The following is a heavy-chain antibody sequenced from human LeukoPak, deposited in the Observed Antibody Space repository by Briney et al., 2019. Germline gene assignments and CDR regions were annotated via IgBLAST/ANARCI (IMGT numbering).Heavy chain of an antibody. CDR3: ASMSGYYPSYYFDY. CDR1: GHTFISYG. Sequence: ASVKVSCKASGHTFISYGITRVRQAPGQGLEWLGWISAYNGNIDYAQKLQGRVTLTTDTSTSTAYMEVRSLRSDDTAVYYCASMSGYYPSYYFDYWGQGTLVTVSS. J-gene: IGHJ4*02. D-gene: IGHD3-3*01. CDR2: ISAYNGNI. V-gene: IGHV1-18*01.